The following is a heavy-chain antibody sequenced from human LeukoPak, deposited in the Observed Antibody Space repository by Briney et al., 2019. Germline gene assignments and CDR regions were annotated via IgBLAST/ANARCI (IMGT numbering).Heavy chain of an antibody. CDR3: ARTRWFGSNWFDP. V-gene: IGHV4-34*01. CDR1: GGSFSGYY. J-gene: IGHJ5*01. CDR2: INHSGST. Sequence: KPSETLSLTCAVYGGSFSGYYWSWIRQPPGKGLEWIGEINHSGSTNYNPSLKSRVTISVDTSKNQFSLKLSSVTAADTAAYYCARTRWFGSNWFDPWGQGTLVTVSS. D-gene: IGHD3-10*01.